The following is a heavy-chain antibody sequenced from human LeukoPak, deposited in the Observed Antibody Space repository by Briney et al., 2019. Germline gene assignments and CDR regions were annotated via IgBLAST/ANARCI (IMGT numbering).Heavy chain of an antibody. V-gene: IGHV1-18*01. Sequence: ASVKVSCKASGYTLTTFGINWVRQAPGQGLEWMGWINPSDGYTNSAQTLQGRLTMTTHTPTSTAYMELRSLTSDDTAVYYCATWRGPGWTADSVDWGQGTLVTVSS. CDR1: GYTLTTFG. CDR3: ATWRGPGWTADSVD. J-gene: IGHJ4*02. D-gene: IGHD5/OR15-5a*01. CDR2: INPSDGYT.